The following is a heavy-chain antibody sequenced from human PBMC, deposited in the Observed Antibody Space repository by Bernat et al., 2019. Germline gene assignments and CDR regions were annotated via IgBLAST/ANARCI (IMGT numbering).Heavy chain of an antibody. J-gene: IGHJ5*02. CDR3: ARGWPRLGQNWFDP. CDR2: MNAGNGNT. D-gene: IGHD6-25*01. CDR1: GYTFTSYA. Sequence: QVQLVQSGAEVKKPGASVKVSCKASGYTFTSYAMHWVRQAPGQRLEWMGWMNAGNGNTKYSQKFQGRVTITRDTSASTAYMELSSRRSEDTAVYYCARGWPRLGQNWFDPWGQGTLVTVSS. V-gene: IGHV1-3*01.